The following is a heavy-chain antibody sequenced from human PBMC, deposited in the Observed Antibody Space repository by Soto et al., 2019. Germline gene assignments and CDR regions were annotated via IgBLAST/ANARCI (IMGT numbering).Heavy chain of an antibody. V-gene: IGHV3-48*02. Sequence: GGSLRLSCAASGFTFSSYSMNWVRQAPGKGLEWVSYISSGSSTIYYADSVKGRFTISRDNAKNSLYLQMNSLRDEDTAVYYCARDQSSGYCTNGVCPSGLDYWGQGTLVTVSS. CDR3: ARDQSSGYCTNGVCPSGLDY. CDR2: ISSGSSTI. CDR1: GFTFSSYS. J-gene: IGHJ4*02. D-gene: IGHD2-8*01.